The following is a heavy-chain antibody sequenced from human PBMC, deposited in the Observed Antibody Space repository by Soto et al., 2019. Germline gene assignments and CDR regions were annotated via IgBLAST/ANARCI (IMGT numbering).Heavy chain of an antibody. CDR3: ARSMVRGVAADY. D-gene: IGHD3-10*01. J-gene: IGHJ4*02. CDR1: GGTFSSYA. CDR2: IIPNFGTA. V-gene: IGHV1-69*06. Sequence: QVQLVQSGAEVKKPGSSVKVSCKASGGTFSSYAISWVRQAPGQGLEWMGGIIPNFGTANYAQKFQGRVTITADKFTSTAYMELSSLRSEDTAVYYCARSMVRGVAADYWGQGTLVTVSS.